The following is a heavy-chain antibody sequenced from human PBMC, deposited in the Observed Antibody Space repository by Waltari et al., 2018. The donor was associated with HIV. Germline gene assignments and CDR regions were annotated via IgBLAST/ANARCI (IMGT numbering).Heavy chain of an antibody. CDR2: ITFSTINT. D-gene: IGHD2-15*01. Sequence: QVQLVQYGAEVKRPGASVKVSCKTSGYTFSSYGISWVRQAPGQGLEWMGGITFSTINTKYAQNFLGRVTMTTDTSTNTAYLELRSLISDDTAVYYCVKEGYCSGGSCYSGSLDIWGQGTKVTVSS. J-gene: IGHJ3*02. CDR1: GYTFSSYG. V-gene: IGHV1-18*01. CDR3: VKEGYCSGGSCYSGSLDI.